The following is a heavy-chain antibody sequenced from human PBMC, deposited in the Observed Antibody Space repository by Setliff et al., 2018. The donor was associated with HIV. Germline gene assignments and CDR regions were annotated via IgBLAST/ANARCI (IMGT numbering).Heavy chain of an antibody. CDR3: ATDPSTTYSGANV. CDR2: IHHSGST. CDR1: GYSISSGYY. D-gene: IGHD1-26*01. Sequence: SETLSLTCAVSGYSISSGYYWGWIRQPPGKGLELIGSIHHSGSTYYNPSLKSRVTISVDTSKNQFSLKLSSVTAADTAMYYCATDPSTTYSGANVWGQGTLVTVSS. J-gene: IGHJ4*02. V-gene: IGHV4-38-2*02.